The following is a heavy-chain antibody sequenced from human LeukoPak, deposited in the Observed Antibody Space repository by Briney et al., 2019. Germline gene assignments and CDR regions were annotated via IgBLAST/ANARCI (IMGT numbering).Heavy chain of an antibody. Sequence: GGSLRLSXAASGFTFSSYWMSWVGQAPGKGLEWVANIKQDGSEKYYVDSVKGRFTISRDNAKNSLYLQMNSLRAEDTAVYYCVRDLRGGSYVWFDPWGQGTLVTVSS. V-gene: IGHV3-7*01. CDR3: VRDLRGGSYVWFDP. CDR2: IKQDGSEK. D-gene: IGHD1-26*01. J-gene: IGHJ5*02. CDR1: GFTFSSYW.